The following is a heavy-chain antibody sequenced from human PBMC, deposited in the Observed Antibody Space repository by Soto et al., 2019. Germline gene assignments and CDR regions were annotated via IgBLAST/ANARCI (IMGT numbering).Heavy chain of an antibody. J-gene: IGHJ5*02. Sequence: QVQLVQSGAEVKKPGASVKVPCKGSGYTFTSYGISWVRQAPGTGLEWIGWISAYNCNTNYAQKLQVRATRTPATSPSPAYMERRSLRSDDPAVYSCAIDGKFDPWGQGTLGTVSS. CDR1: GYTFTSYG. V-gene: IGHV1-18*01. CDR3: AIDGKFDP. CDR2: ISAYNCNT.